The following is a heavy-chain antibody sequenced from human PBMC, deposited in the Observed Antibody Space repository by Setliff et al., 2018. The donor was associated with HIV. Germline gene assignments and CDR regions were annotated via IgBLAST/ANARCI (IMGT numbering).Heavy chain of an antibody. J-gene: IGHJ2*01. CDR1: GYTFTGYY. V-gene: IGHV1-2*02. CDR3: ARGNYYDSSGYYFHDWYFDL. Sequence: GASVKVSCKASGYTFTGYYMHWVRQAPGQGLEWMGWINPNSGGTNYAQKFQGRVTMARDTSTDTVYMELSSLRSEDTAVYYCARGNYYDSSGYYFHDWYFDLWGRGTMVTVSS. CDR2: INPNSGGT. D-gene: IGHD3-22*01.